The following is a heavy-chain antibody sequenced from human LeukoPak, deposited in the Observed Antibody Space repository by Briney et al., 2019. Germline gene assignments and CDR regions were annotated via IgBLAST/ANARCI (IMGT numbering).Heavy chain of an antibody. J-gene: IGHJ6*03. Sequence: GGSLRLSCAASGFTFSSYSMNWVRQAPGKGLEWVSSISSSSSYIYYADSAKGRFTISRDNAKNSLYLRMNSLRDEDTALYYCARGGGSIRHSYYYYVDVWGKGTTVTVSS. CDR2: ISSSSSYI. CDR3: ARGGGSIRHSYYYYVDV. CDR1: GFTFSSYS. D-gene: IGHD2-15*01. V-gene: IGHV3-21*04.